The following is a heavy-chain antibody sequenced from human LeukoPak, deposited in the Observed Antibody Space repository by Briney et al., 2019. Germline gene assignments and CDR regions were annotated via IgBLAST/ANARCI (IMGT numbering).Heavy chain of an antibody. J-gene: IGHJ5*02. Sequence: PSETLSLTCAVYGGSFSGYYWSWIRQPPGKGLEWIGEVNHSGNTNYNPSLKSRVTISVDTSKNQFSLKLSSVTAADTAVYYCARALWFGELSWFDPWGQGTLVTVSS. V-gene: IGHV4-34*01. CDR2: VNHSGNT. CDR1: GGSFSGYY. CDR3: ARALWFGELSWFDP. D-gene: IGHD3-10*01.